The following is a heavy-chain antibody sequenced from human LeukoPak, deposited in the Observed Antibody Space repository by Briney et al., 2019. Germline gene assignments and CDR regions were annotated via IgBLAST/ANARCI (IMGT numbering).Heavy chain of an antibody. J-gene: IGHJ4*02. Sequence: PGGSLTLSCAAGFSLSRYWMTWVRPAPGKGLEWVSYISTSASTSYYADSVKGRFTISRDNAKNSLYLQMNSLRVEDTAVYYCARVLETDCTGGSCYSGLDYWGQGTLVTVSS. CDR3: ARVLETDCTGGSCYSGLDY. CDR2: ISTSASTS. V-gene: IGHV3-48*04. D-gene: IGHD2-15*01. CDR1: GFSLSRYW.